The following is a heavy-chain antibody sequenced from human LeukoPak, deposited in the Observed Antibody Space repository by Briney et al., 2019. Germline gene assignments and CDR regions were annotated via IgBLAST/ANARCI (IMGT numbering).Heavy chain of an antibody. Sequence: GGSLRLSCVAPGFTFSTYGMSWVRQAPGKGLEWVSGISGSGGTVGGTHYADSVKGRFTISRDNAKNSLYLQMNSLRADDTAVYYCARDKRGATVVTLYSYYYMDVWGKGTTVTISS. CDR2: ISGSGGTVGGT. D-gene: IGHD4-23*01. J-gene: IGHJ6*03. CDR1: GFTFSTYG. CDR3: ARDKRGATVVTLYSYYYMDV. V-gene: IGHV3-23*01.